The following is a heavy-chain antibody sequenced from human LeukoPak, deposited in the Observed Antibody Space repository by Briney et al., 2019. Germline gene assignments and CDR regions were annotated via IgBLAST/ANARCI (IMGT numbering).Heavy chain of an antibody. CDR2: INPNTGGT. D-gene: IGHD1-26*01. J-gene: IGHJ4*02. CDR1: GYTFTGYY. V-gene: IGHV1-2*02. CDR3: ASYPRYSSSPPFDY. Sequence: GASVKVSCKASGYTFTGYYMHWVRQPPGQGLEWMGWINPNTGGTNYAQKFQGRVTMTRDTTISAAFMELSRLTSDDTAVYYCASYPRYSSSPPFDYWGQGTLVTVSS.